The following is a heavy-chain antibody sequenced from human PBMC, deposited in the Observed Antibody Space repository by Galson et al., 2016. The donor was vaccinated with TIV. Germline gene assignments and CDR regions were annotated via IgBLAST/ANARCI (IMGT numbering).Heavy chain of an antibody. J-gene: IGHJ3*02. V-gene: IGHV3-30-3*01. Sequence: SLRLSCAASGFTFGSYAMHWVRQAPVKGLEWAAGISYGGDNHKYYVDSVKGRFTISRDNSKNTLYLQMNSLRAEDTAIYYCARDKTEYDVFDIWGQGTLVTVSS. D-gene: IGHD1-14*01. CDR3: ARDKTEYDVFDI. CDR2: ISYGGDNHK. CDR1: GFTFGSYA.